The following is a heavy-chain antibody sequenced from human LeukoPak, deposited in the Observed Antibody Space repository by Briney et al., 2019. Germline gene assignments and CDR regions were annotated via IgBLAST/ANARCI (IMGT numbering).Heavy chain of an antibody. CDR3: ATGGIFGVAVDP. J-gene: IGHJ5*02. CDR1: GFTFSIYS. Sequence: GGSLRLSCAASGFTFSIYSMSWVRQAPGKGLEWVSGISGSGRSTYYADSVKGRFTISRDNSKNTLYLKMNSLRAEDTAVYYCATGGIFGVAVDPWGQGTLVTVSS. D-gene: IGHD3-3*01. CDR2: ISGSGRST. V-gene: IGHV3-23*01.